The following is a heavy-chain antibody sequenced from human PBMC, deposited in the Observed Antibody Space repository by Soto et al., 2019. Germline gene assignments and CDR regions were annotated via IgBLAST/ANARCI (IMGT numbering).Heavy chain of an antibody. CDR1: GFTFSSYA. V-gene: IGHV3-23*01. Sequence: GGSLRLSCGASGFTFSSYAMSWVRQAPGEGLEWVSAISNSGADTYYIDSVKGRFTISRDNSKNTLYLQMNSLRAEDTALYYCAKEVIGGIGDYWGQGALVTVSS. D-gene: IGHD2-21*01. CDR3: AKEVIGGIGDY. CDR2: ISNSGADT. J-gene: IGHJ4*02.